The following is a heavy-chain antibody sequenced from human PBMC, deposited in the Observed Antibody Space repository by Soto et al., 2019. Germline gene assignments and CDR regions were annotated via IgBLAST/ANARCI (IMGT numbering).Heavy chain of an antibody. CDR2: IKQDGSEK. V-gene: IGHV3-7*03. D-gene: IGHD6-13*01. Sequence: GGSLRLSCAASGFTFSSYWMSWVRQAPGKGLEWVANIKQDGSEKYYVDSLKGRFTISRDNAKNSLYLQMNSLRVEDTAVFYCARWGTSSSYDSWGQGTLVTGSS. J-gene: IGHJ4*02. CDR3: ARWGTSSSYDS. CDR1: GFTFSSYW.